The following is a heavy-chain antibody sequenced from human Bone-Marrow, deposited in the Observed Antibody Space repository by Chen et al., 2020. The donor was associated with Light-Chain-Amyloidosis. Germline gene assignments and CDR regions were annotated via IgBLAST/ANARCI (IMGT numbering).Heavy chain of an antibody. CDR3: ARRRDGYNFDY. J-gene: IGHJ4*02. D-gene: IGHD5-12*01. Sequence: EVQLEQSGPEVKKPGESLKISCKGSGYTFPNYWIGWVRQMPGKGLEWMGVIYPDDSDARYSPSFAGQVTISDDKSITPAYLQWRSLKASDTAMYYCARRRDGYNFDYWGQGTLVTVSS. CDR1: GYTFPNYW. V-gene: IGHV5-51*01. CDR2: IYPDDSDA.